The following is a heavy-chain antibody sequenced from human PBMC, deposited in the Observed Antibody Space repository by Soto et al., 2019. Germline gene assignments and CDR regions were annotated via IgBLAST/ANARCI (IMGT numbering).Heavy chain of an antibody. J-gene: IGHJ6*02. CDR3: ARSEGGSSQMYYYYYYGMDV. Sequence: PGGSLRLSCAASGFTFSSYAMHWVRQAPGKGLEWVAVISYDGSNKYYADSVKGRFTISRDNSKNTLYLQMNSLRAEDTAVYYCARSEGGSSQMYYYYYYGMDVWGQGTTVTVSS. CDR2: ISYDGSNK. CDR1: GFTFSSYA. V-gene: IGHV3-30-3*01. D-gene: IGHD6-6*01.